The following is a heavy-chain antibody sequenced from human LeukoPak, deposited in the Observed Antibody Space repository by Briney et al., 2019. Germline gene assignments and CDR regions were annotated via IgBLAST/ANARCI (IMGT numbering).Heavy chain of an antibody. D-gene: IGHD1-7*01. CDR2: INPNSGGT. CDR3: ARETGTADYYYYGMDV. J-gene: IGHJ6*02. CDR1: GYTFTGYY. Sequence: ASVKVSCKASGYTFTGYYMHWVRQAPGQGLEWMGWINPNSGGTNYAQKFQGRVTMTRDTSISTAYMELSRLRSDDTAVYYCARETGTADYYYYGMDVWGQGTTVTVPS. V-gene: IGHV1-2*02.